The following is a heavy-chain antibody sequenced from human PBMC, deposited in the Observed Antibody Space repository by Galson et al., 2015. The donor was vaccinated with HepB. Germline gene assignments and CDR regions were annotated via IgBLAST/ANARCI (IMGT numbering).Heavy chain of an antibody. J-gene: IGHJ6*02. V-gene: IGHV1-18*01. D-gene: IGHD1-1*01. CDR2: FSGYDGST. Sequence: SVKVSCKASGYSFSNYGLSWIRQAPGPGLEWMGWFSGYDGSTNYAQKFQGRVSMTADASTGTAYLELRNLRSDDTAVYYCARDSRLELRLNNYFSYGMDACGQGSAVTVAS. CDR1: GYSFSNYG. CDR3: ARDSRLELRLNNYFSYGMDA.